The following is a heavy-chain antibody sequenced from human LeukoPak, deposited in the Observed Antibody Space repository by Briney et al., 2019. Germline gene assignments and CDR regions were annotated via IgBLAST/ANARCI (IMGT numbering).Heavy chain of an antibody. CDR3: ARALSRGYSGYDYGLGY. CDR2: ISAYNGNT. Sequence: EASVKVSCKASGYTFTSYGISWVRQAPGQGLEWMGWISAYNGNTNYAQKLQGRVTMTTDTSTSTAYMELRSLRSDDTAVYYCARALSRGYSGYDYGLGYWGQGTLVTVSS. J-gene: IGHJ4*02. CDR1: GYTFTSYG. V-gene: IGHV1-18*01. D-gene: IGHD5-12*01.